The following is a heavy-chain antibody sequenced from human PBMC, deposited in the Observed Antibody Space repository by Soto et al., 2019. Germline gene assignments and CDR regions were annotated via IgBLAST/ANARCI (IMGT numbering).Heavy chain of an antibody. Sequence: GASVEVTCKASGYTFTGYYMHWVRQAPGQGLEWMGWINPNSGGTNYAQKFQGWVTMTRDTSISTAYMELSRLRSDDTAVYSCARVMLRLGELSPRWFALVISGQGTMLTVSS. CDR2: INPNSGGT. D-gene: IGHD3-16*02. J-gene: IGHJ3*02. CDR1: GYTFTGYY. CDR3: ARVMLRLGELSPRWFALVI. V-gene: IGHV1-2*04.